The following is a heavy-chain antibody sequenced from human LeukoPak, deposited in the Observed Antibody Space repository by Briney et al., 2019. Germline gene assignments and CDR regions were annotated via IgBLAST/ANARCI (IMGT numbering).Heavy chain of an antibody. CDR1: GGSISSYY. Sequence: SETLSLTCSVSGGSISSYYWSWIREPPGKGLEWIGYLYYSGSTNSNPSLKSRVTMSVDTSKNQFSLKLRSVTAADTAVYYCARGGSGISNAFDIWGQGTMVTVSS. CDR2: LYYSGST. V-gene: IGHV4-59*01. J-gene: IGHJ3*02. CDR3: ARGGSGISNAFDI. D-gene: IGHD3-10*01.